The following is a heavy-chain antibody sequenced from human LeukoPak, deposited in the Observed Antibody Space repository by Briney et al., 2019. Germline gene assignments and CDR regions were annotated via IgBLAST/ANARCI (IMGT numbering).Heavy chain of an antibody. D-gene: IGHD4-17*01. CDR1: GGTFSSYA. CDR3: ARALVSYGDYFTGYFDY. CDR2: IIPIFGTA. J-gene: IGHJ4*02. Sequence: SVKVSCKASGGTFSSYAISWVRQAPGQGLEWMGGIIPIFGTANYAQKFQGRVTITADESTSTAYMELSSLRSEDTAVYYCARALVSYGDYFTGYFDYWGQGTLVTVSS. V-gene: IGHV1-69*13.